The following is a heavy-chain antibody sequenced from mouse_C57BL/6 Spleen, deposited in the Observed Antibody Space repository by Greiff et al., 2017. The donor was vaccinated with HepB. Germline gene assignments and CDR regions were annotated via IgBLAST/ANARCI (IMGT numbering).Heavy chain of an antibody. Sequence: EVQLVESGPELVKPGASVKLSCKASGYTFTDYNMHWVKQSHGKSLEWIGYINPNHGGTSYNQKFKGKANLTVNKSSSTAYMELRCLTSEDSAVYYCTIVTLRALDYWGQGTSVTVSS. V-gene: IGHV1-22*01. CDR2: INPNHGGT. J-gene: IGHJ4*01. CDR1: GYTFTDYN. D-gene: IGHD2-12*01. CDR3: TIVTLRALDY.